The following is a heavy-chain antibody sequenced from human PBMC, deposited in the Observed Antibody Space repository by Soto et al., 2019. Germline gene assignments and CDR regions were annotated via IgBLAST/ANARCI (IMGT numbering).Heavy chain of an antibody. D-gene: IGHD6-19*01. V-gene: IGHV4-39*01. CDR1: GGSISSGGYY. CDR3: ARPGYSSGWVGSY. J-gene: IGHJ4*02. Sequence: PSETLSLTCTVSGGSISSGGYYWSWIRQHPGKGLEWIGYIYYSGSTYYNPSLKSRVTISVDTSKNQFSLKLSSVTAADTAVYYCARPGYSSGWVGSYWGQGTLVTVSS. CDR2: IYYSGST.